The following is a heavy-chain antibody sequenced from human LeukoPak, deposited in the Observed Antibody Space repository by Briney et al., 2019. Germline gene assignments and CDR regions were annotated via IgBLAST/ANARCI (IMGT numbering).Heavy chain of an antibody. V-gene: IGHV4-34*01. CDR1: GGSFSGYY. CDR2: INHSGST. J-gene: IGHJ6*03. Sequence: SETLSLTCAVYGGSFSGYYWSWIRQPPGKGLEGIGEINHSGSTNYNPSLKSRVTISVDTSKNQFSLKLSSVTAADTAVYYCARPTGYCSSTSCYYYYYYMDVWGKGTTVTVSS. D-gene: IGHD2-2*01. CDR3: ARPTGYCSSTSCYYYYYYMDV.